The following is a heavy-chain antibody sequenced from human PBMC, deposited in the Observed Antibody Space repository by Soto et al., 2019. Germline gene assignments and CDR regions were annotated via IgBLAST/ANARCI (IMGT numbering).Heavy chain of an antibody. CDR3: AREVGDRDRYYFDY. D-gene: IGHD3-16*01. V-gene: IGHV1-69*13. CDR2: IIPIFGTA. CDR1: GGTFSSYA. J-gene: IGHJ4*02. Sequence: SVKVSCKASGGTFSSYAISWVRQAPGQGLEWVGGIIPIFGTANYAQKFQGRVTITADESTSTAYMELSSLRSEDTAVYYCAREVGDRDRYYFDYWGQGTLVTVSS.